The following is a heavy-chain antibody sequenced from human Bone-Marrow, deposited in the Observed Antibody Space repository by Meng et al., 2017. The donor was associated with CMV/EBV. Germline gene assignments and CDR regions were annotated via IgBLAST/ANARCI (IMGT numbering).Heavy chain of an antibody. CDR2: INHSGST. Sequence: QGQRQQWGAGLLKPPETLSLTCAVYGGSFSGYYWSWIRRPPGKGLEWIGEINHSGSTNYNPSLKSRVTISVDTSKNQFSLKLSSVTAADTAVYYCARGRTAAGATTTTFDYWGQGTLVTVSS. D-gene: IGHD6-13*01. J-gene: IGHJ4*02. V-gene: IGHV4-34*01. CDR1: GGSFSGYY. CDR3: ARGRTAAGATTTTFDY.